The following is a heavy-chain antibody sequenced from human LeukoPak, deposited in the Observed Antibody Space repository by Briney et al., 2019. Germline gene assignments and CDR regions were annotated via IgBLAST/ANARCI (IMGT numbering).Heavy chain of an antibody. CDR3: ARGTYDSSFYYYYYGMDV. J-gene: IGHJ6*02. CDR1: GYTFTGYY. CDR2: INPNSGGT. V-gene: IGHV1-2*02. Sequence: GASVKVSCKASGYTFTGYYMHWVRQAPGQGLEWMGWINPNSGGTNYAQKFQGRVTMTRDTSISTAYMELSRLRSDDTAVYYCARGTYDSSFYYYYYGMDVWGQGTTVTVSS. D-gene: IGHD3-22*01.